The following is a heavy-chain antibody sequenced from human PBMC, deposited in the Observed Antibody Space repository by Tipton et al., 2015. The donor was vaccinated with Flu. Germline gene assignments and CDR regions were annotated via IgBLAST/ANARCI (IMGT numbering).Heavy chain of an antibody. CDR1: GDSIDSRYY. CDR2: IFYSGIT. J-gene: IGHJ5*02. Sequence: TLSLTCSVSGDSIDSRYYWGWIRQPPGKGLEWIGNIFYSGITKYNPSLKSRVSISLDTSRNQFSLNLRSVTAADTAVYYCARDPTTGWFDPWGQGTLVTVSS. V-gene: IGHV4-59*01. D-gene: IGHD4-17*01. CDR3: ARDPTTGWFDP.